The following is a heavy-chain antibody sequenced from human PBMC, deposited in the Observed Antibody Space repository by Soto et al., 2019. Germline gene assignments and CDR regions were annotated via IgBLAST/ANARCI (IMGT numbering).Heavy chain of an antibody. J-gene: IGHJ6*03. Sequence: SETLSLTCTVSGGSISSYYWSWIRQPPGKGLEWIGYIYYSGSTNYNPSLKSRVTISVDTSKNQFSLKLSSVTAADTAVYYCARTTVTTDYYYYYMDVWGKGTTVTVSS. D-gene: IGHD4-17*01. CDR2: IYYSGST. CDR3: ARTTVTTDYYYYYMDV. CDR1: GGSISSYY. V-gene: IGHV4-59*08.